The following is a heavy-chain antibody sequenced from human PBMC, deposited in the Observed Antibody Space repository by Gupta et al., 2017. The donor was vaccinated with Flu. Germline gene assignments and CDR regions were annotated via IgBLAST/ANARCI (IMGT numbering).Heavy chain of an antibody. Sequence: ELQLVDSGGGLVEPGGSLSPSVPASGFPFSNAWMIWVRQAPGKGLEWIGRIKSKTDGETTDDAAPMKGRFSISRDDSKNTLYLQTNSLKTEDTAVYYCTTGYSSAWHDGYWGRGTLVTVSS. J-gene: IGHJ4*02. D-gene: IGHD5-12*01. CDR3: TTGYSSAWHDGY. V-gene: IGHV3-15*01. CDR2: IKSKTDGETT. CDR1: GFPFSNAW.